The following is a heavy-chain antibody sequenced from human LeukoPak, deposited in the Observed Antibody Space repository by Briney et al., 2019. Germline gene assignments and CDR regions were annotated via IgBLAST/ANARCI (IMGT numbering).Heavy chain of an antibody. V-gene: IGHV3-7*01. D-gene: IGHD6-13*01. J-gene: IGHJ4*02. CDR1: GFTFSSYW. CDR2: IKQDGSEK. CDR3: ARDRDSSSWYTYDY. Sequence: GGSLRLSCAASGFTFSSYWMSWVRQAPGKGLEWVANIKQDGSEKYYVDSVKGRFTISRDNAKNSLYLQMNSLRAEDTAVYYCARDRDSSSWYTYDYWGQGTLVTVSS.